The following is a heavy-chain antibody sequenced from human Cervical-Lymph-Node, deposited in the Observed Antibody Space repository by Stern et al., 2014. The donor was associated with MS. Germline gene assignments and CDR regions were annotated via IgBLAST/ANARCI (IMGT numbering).Heavy chain of an antibody. Sequence: VQLVQSGAEVKKPGGSLKISCKPSGYSFTIYYIAWVRQTPGKGLEWMGFIYHYDSDTKYSPSVQGQVTISTDKSNTTAYLQWSSLRASDTAMYYCARHVQGFDYWGQGTLVTVSS. V-gene: IGHV5-51*01. J-gene: IGHJ4*02. CDR1: GYSFTIYY. CDR2: IYHYDSDT. CDR3: ARHVQGFDY.